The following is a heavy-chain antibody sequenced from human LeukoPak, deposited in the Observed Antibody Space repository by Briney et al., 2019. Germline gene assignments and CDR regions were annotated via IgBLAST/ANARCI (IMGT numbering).Heavy chain of an antibody. V-gene: IGHV1-2*02. CDR3: AKYYYGSGSYYKDAFDI. CDR2: INPNSGGT. CDR1: GYTFTSYY. J-gene: IGHJ3*02. D-gene: IGHD3-10*01. Sequence: ASVKVSCKASGYTFTSYYMHWVRQAPGQGLEWMGWINPNSGGTNYAQKFQGRVTMTRDTSISTAYMELSSMRSEDTAVYYCAKYYYGSGSYYKDAFDIWGQGTMVTVSS.